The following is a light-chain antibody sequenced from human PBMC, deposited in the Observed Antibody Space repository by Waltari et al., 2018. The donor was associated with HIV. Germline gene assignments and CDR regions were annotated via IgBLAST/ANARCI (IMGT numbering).Light chain of an antibody. CDR2: WAS. Sequence: DIVMTQSPDSLAVSLGERDTINCRSRQSFLSTSDNKNYLAWYQKKPGQPPKLLISWASTRESGVPARFSGSGSGTDFTLTISSLQAEDVAVYYCQQYFTTPITFGQGTRLEIK. J-gene: IGKJ5*01. CDR3: QQYFTTPIT. CDR1: QSFLSTSDNKNY. V-gene: IGKV4-1*01.